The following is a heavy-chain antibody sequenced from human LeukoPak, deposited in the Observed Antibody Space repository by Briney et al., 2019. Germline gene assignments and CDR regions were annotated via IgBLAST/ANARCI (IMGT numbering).Heavy chain of an antibody. V-gene: IGHV4-4*09. J-gene: IGHJ4*02. D-gene: IGHD3-3*01. CDR2: IYTSGST. CDR1: GGSISSYY. CDR3: ARKRFPGCFDY. Sequence: SETLSLTCTVSGGSISSYYWSWIRQPPGKGLEWIGYIYTSGSTNYNPSLKSRVTISVDTSKNQFSLKLSSVTAADTAVYYCARKRFPGCFDYWGQGTLVTVSS.